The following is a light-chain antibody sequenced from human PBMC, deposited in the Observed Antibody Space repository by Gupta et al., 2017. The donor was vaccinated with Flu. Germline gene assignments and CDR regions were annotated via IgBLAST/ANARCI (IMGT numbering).Light chain of an antibody. CDR2: SNN. Sequence: QSVLTQPPSASGTPGQRVTIPCSVSSSNIGSNPVNWYQQLPGTAPKLLIYSNNQRPSGVPDRFSGSKSGTSASLAISGLQSEDEADYYCAAWDDSLNGRVFGGGTKLTVL. J-gene: IGLJ3*02. CDR3: AAWDDSLNGRV. CDR1: SSNIGSNP. V-gene: IGLV1-44*01.